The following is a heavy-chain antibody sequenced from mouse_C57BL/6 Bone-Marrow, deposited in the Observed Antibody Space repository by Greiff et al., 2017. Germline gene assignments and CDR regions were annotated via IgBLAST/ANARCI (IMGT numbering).Heavy chain of an antibody. Sequence: VQLQQPGAELVMPGASVKLSCKASGYTFTSYWMHWVKQRPGQGLEWIGEIDPSDSYTNYNQKFKGKSTLTVDKSSSTAYMQLSSLTSEDSAVYYCARGGVLALYWYFDVWGTGTTVTVSS. CDR3: ARGGVLALYWYFDV. D-gene: IGHD1-1*01. CDR1: GYTFTSYW. V-gene: IGHV1-69*01. J-gene: IGHJ1*03. CDR2: IDPSDSYT.